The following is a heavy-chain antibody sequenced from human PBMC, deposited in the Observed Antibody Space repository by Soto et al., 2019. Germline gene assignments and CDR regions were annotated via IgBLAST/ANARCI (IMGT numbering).Heavy chain of an antibody. J-gene: IGHJ4*02. CDR3: AREQSIAATYYFYY. CDR2: ISYDGSNK. CDR1: GFTFSSYA. D-gene: IGHD6-6*01. Sequence: QVQLVESGGGVVQPGRSLRLSCAASGFTFSSYAMHWVRQAPGKGLEWVAVISYDGSNKYYADSVKGRFTISRDNSKNTLYLQMNSLRAEDTAVYYCAREQSIAATYYFYYWGQGTLVTVSS. V-gene: IGHV3-30-3*01.